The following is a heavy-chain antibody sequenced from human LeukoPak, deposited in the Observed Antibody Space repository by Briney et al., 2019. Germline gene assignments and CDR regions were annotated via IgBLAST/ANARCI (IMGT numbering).Heavy chain of an antibody. D-gene: IGHD1-26*01. V-gene: IGHV3-30*02. Sequence: GGSLRPSCAASGFTFSSYGMHWVRQAPGKGLEWVAFIRYDGSNKYYADSVKGRFTISRDNSKNTLYLQMNSLRAEDTAVYYCAKGWSYYFDYWGQGTLVTVSS. CDR2: IRYDGSNK. J-gene: IGHJ4*02. CDR1: GFTFSSYG. CDR3: AKGWSYYFDY.